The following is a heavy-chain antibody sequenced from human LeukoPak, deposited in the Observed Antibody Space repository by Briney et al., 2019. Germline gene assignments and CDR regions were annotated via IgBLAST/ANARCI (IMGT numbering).Heavy chain of an antibody. CDR3: ARGPDYDYVWGSYRPQYYFDY. J-gene: IGHJ4*02. V-gene: IGHV3-11*01. CDR2: ISSSGSTI. Sequence: PGGSLRLSCAASGFTFSDYYMSWIRQAPGKGLEWVSYISSSGSTIYYADSVKGRFTISRDNAKNSLYLQMNSLRAEDTAVYYCARGPDYDYVWGSYRPQYYFDYWGQGTLVTVSS. CDR1: GFTFSDYY. D-gene: IGHD3-16*02.